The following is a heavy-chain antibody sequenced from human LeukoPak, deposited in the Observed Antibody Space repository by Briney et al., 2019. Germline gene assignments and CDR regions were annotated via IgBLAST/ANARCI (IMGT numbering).Heavy chain of an antibody. V-gene: IGHV1-18*01. J-gene: IGHJ4*02. CDR3: ARGGSDGSGSYYNALTPFDY. CDR1: AYTLTSYG. CDR2: ISAYNGNT. D-gene: IGHD3-10*01. Sequence: ASVKVSCKASAYTLTSYGLSRVRQAPGQGLEWMGWISAYNGNTKYAQKLQGRVTMTTDTSTSTAYMELRSLRFDDTAVYYCARGGSDGSGSYYNALTPFDYWGQGTLGTVSS.